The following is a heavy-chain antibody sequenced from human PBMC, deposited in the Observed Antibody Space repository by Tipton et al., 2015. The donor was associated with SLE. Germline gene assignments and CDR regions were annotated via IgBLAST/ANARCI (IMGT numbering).Heavy chain of an antibody. CDR3: ARGGVPNY. CDR1: GGSFSGYY. V-gene: IGHV4-34*01. CDR2: INHSGST. Sequence: TLSLTCAVYGGSFSGYYWSWIRQPPGKGLEWIGEINHSGSTSYNPSLKSRVTISVDTSKNQFSLKLSSVTAADTAVYFCARGGVPNYWGQGTLVTVSS. J-gene: IGHJ4*02. D-gene: IGHD2-8*01.